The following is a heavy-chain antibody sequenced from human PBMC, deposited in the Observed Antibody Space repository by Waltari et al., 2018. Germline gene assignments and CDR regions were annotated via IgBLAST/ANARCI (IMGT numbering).Heavy chain of an antibody. D-gene: IGHD3-10*01. Sequence: QITLKESGPTLVKPTQTLTLTCTFSGFSLSTSGVGVGGIRQPPGKALEWLALIYWNDDKRYSQSLKSRLAITKDTSKNQVVLTMTNMDPVDTATYYCAHTITMVRGVSNYFDYWGQGTLVTVSS. J-gene: IGHJ4*02. V-gene: IGHV2-5*01. CDR2: IYWNDDK. CDR3: AHTITMVRGVSNYFDY. CDR1: GFSLSTSGVG.